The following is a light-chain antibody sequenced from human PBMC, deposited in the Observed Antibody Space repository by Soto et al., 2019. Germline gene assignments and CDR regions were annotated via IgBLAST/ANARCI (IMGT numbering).Light chain of an antibody. CDR2: GAA. CDR1: QSIGTN. CDR3: QQYNSWTWT. V-gene: IGKV3-15*01. J-gene: IGKJ1*01. Sequence: VMTQSPATLSVSPGARATLSCRASQSIGTNLAWYQHKPGQPPSLLIYGAATRATGVPARFRGSGSGTQFTLTITSLQSEDFAVYYCQQYNSWTWTFGQGTRVDIK.